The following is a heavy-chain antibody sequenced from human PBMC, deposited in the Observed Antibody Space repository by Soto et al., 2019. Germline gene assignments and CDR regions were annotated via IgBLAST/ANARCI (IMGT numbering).Heavy chain of an antibody. Sequence: QVQLQESGPGLVKPSETLSLTCTVSGGSISSYYWSWIRQPPGKGLEWIGYIYYSGSTNYNPSLKSRVTISVDTSKNQFSLKLSSVTAADTAVYYCARDSGATVTRLRYWYFDLWGRGTLVTVSS. CDR3: ARDSGATVTRLRYWYFDL. CDR1: GGSISSYY. J-gene: IGHJ2*01. D-gene: IGHD4-17*01. CDR2: IYYSGST. V-gene: IGHV4-59*01.